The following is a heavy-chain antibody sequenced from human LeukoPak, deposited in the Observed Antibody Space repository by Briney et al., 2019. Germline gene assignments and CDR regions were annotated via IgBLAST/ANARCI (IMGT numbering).Heavy chain of an antibody. CDR1: GYIFVDYY. D-gene: IGHD2-15*01. CDR2: INPNTGGT. Sequence: ASVKVSCKASGYIFVDYYIHWVRQAPGQGLEWMGWINPNTGGTKYAQRFQGRVTMTRDTSISPTHMELSGLTSDDTAVYYCAIPPCSDGYCYFDFWGQGTLVTVSS. V-gene: IGHV1-2*02. CDR3: AIPPCSDGYCYFDF. J-gene: IGHJ4*02.